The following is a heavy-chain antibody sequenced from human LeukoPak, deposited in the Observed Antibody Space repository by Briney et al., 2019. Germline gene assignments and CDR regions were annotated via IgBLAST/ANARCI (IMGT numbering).Heavy chain of an antibody. V-gene: IGHV4-30-2*01. J-gene: IGHJ4*02. CDR1: GASISSGGYS. Sequence: PSETLSLTCAVSGASISSGGYSWNWIRLPPGKGLEWIANIYHSGNTYYNPSLRSRVTISVDTSKNQFSLMLSSVTAADTALYYCARKKDYGDYVDYWGQGTLVIVSS. CDR3: ARKKDYGDYVDY. D-gene: IGHD4-17*01. CDR2: IYHSGNT.